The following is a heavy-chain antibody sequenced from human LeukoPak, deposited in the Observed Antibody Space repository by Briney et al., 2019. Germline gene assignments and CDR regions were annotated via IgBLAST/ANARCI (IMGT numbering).Heavy chain of an antibody. CDR2: IRASVSGT. CDR1: GFTFSSYG. V-gene: IGHV3-23*01. D-gene: IGHD1-14*01. J-gene: IGHJ4*02. Sequence: GGSLRLSCAASGFTFSSYGLSWVRQAPGKGLEWVAAIRASVSGTYYADSVQGRFIISRDDSKNTLYLQMDRLRADDTAVYYCAKDLNNNGRGFDYWGQGTLVTVSS. CDR3: AKDLNNNGRGFDY.